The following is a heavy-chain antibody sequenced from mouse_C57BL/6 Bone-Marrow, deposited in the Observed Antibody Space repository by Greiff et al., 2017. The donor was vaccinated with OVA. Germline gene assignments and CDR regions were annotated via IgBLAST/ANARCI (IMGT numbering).Heavy chain of an antibody. CDR3: ARSYYPAWFAY. J-gene: IGHJ3*01. D-gene: IGHD2-12*01. CDR2: IYPGSGST. Sequence: QVQLQQPGAELVKPGASVKMSCKASGYTFTSYWITWVKPRPGQGLAWIGDIYPGSGSTNYNEKFKSTATLTVDTSSSTAYMQLSSLTSEDSAVDYCARSYYPAWFAYWGQGTLVTVSA. V-gene: IGHV1-55*01. CDR1: GYTFTSYW.